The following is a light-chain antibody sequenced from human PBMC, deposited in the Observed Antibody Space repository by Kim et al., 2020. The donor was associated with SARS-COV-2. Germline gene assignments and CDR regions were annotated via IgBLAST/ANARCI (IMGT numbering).Light chain of an antibody. CDR2: SAS. J-gene: IGKJ1*01. CDR1: ETISSNY. V-gene: IGKV3-20*01. Sequence: APGERATLSCRASETISSNYLAWYQHKPGQAPRLLIYSASTRATAIPDKFSGSGSGTDFTLTISRLEPEDFAVYYCQQYGNSPETFGQGTKVDIK. CDR3: QQYGNSPET.